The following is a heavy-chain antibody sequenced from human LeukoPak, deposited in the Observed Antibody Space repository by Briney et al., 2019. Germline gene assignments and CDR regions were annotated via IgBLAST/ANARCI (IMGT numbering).Heavy chain of an antibody. J-gene: IGHJ4*02. D-gene: IGHD2-15*01. CDR3: ARERAYCSGGSCYHFDY. V-gene: IGHV1-2*04. CDR2: INPNSGGT. CDR1: GYTFTGYY. Sequence: ASVKVSCKASGYTFTGYYMHWVRQAPGQGLEWMGWINPNSGGTNYAQKFQGWVAMTRDTSISTAYMELSRLRSDDTAVYYYARERAYCSGGSCYHFDYWGQGTLVTVSS.